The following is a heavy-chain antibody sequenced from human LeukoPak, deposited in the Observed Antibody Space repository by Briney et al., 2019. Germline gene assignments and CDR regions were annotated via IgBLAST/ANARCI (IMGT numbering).Heavy chain of an antibody. D-gene: IGHD1-26*01. CDR1: GYSFTSYW. CDR3: ARRRDLYSGSYYPFDY. V-gene: IGHV5-51*01. CDR2: IYPGDSDT. J-gene: IGHJ4*02. Sequence: GESLKISCKGSGYSFTSYWIGWVRQMPGKGLEWMGIIYPGDSDTNYSPSFQGLVTISADKSISTAYLQWSSLKASDTAMYYCARRRDLYSGSYYPFDYWGQGTLVTVSS.